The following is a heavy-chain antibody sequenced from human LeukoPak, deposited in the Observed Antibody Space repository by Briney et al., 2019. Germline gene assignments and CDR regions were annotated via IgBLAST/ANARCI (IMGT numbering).Heavy chain of an antibody. CDR2: IKQDGSEK. CDR3: ARDRDMYYYDSSGYYY. CDR1: GFTFSSYW. V-gene: IGHV3-7*01. Sequence: PGGSLRLSCAASGFTFSSYWMNWVRQAPGKGLGWVANIKQDGSEKYYVDSVKGRFTISRDNAKNSLYLQMNSLRAEDTAVYYCARDRDMYYYDSSGYYYWGQGTLVTVSS. D-gene: IGHD3-22*01. J-gene: IGHJ4*02.